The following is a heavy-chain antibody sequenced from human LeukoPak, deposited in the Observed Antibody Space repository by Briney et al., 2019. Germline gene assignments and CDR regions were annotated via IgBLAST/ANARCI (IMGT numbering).Heavy chain of an antibody. V-gene: IGHV3-48*01. Sequence: GGSLRLSCAASGFTFSSYSMNWVRQAPGKGLEWVSYISSSSSTIYYADSVKGRFTISRDNAKNSLYLQMNSLRAEDTAVYYCARNKWLLRTYYYYYMDVWGKGTTVTVSS. J-gene: IGHJ6*03. CDR3: ARNKWLLRTYYYYYMDV. CDR1: GFTFSSYS. CDR2: ISSSSSTI. D-gene: IGHD3-22*01.